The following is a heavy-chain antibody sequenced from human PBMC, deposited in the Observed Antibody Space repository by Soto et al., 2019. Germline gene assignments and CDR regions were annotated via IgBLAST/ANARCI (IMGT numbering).Heavy chain of an antibody. J-gene: IGHJ4*02. V-gene: IGHV3-23*01. Sequence: GSLRLSFAASGFTFSRDVMSWVRQAPGKGLEWVSLITDNGGSTYYADSVKGRFTISRDNTKNTLFLQMNSLRAEDTAVYYCAKERATKTAFDYWGQGALVTVSS. CDR3: AKERATKTAFDY. CDR1: GFTFSRDV. CDR2: ITDNGGST. D-gene: IGHD2-8*01.